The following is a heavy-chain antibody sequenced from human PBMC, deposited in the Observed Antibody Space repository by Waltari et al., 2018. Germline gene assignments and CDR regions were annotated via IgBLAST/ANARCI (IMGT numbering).Heavy chain of an antibody. CDR1: GGSIRSSSYS. J-gene: IGHJ4*02. D-gene: IGHD6-13*01. V-gene: IGHV4-39*07. Sequence: QLQLQESGPGLVKPSETLSLPCTFSGGSIRSSSYSWGWIRQPPGKGLEWIGSIYYSGSTYYNPSLKSRVTISVDTSKNQFSLKLSSVTAADTAVYYCAAGPHSSSWAYWGQGTLVTVSS. CDR3: AAGPHSSSWAY. CDR2: IYYSGST.